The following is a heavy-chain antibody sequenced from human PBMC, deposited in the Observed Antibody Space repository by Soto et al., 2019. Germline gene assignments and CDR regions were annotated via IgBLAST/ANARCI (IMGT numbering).Heavy chain of an antibody. CDR3: ARGYFATDSCGYYLLDGFDY. CDR1: GYTFTSYG. D-gene: IGHD3-22*01. Sequence: GASVKVSCKASGYTFTSYGISWVRQAPGQGLEWMGWISAYNGNTNYAQKLQGRVTMATDTSTSTAYMELRSLRSDDTAVYYCARGYFATDSCGYYLLDGFDYWGQGTLVTVSS. CDR2: ISAYNGNT. V-gene: IGHV1-18*01. J-gene: IGHJ4*02.